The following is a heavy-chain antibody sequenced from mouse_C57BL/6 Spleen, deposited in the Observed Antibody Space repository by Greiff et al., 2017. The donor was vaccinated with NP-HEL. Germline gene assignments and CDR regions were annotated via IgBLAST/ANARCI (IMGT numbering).Heavy chain of an antibody. Sequence: EVKVVESGGGLVKPGGSLKLSCAASGFTFSSYAMSWVRQTPEKRLEWVATISDGGSYTYYPDNVKGRFTISRDNAKNNLYLQMSHLKSEDTAMYYCARDKEGRGYFDVWGTGTTVTVSS. CDR3: ARDKEGRGYFDV. D-gene: IGHD3-3*01. V-gene: IGHV5-4*01. CDR2: ISDGGSYT. CDR1: GFTFSSYA. J-gene: IGHJ1*03.